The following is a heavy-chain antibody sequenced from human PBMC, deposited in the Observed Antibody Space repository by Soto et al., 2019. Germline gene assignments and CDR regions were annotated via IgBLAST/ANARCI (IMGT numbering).Heavy chain of an antibody. Sequence: PSETLSLTCTVSGGSISNYYWTWIRQPPGKGLEWIGYIYYSGSTTYNPSLESRVTISIDTSKSHFPLKLSSVTAADTAVYYCARRWGYAFDIWGQGTMVTVSS. CDR2: IYYSGST. J-gene: IGHJ3*02. CDR1: GGSISNYY. V-gene: IGHV4-59*08. D-gene: IGHD1-26*01. CDR3: ARRWGYAFDI.